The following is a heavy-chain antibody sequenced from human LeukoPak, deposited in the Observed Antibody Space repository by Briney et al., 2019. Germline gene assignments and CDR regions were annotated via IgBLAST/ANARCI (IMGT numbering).Heavy chain of an antibody. V-gene: IGHV1-2*02. CDR3: ARGIAARPRYFDY. CDR1: GYTFTGYY. J-gene: IGHJ4*02. D-gene: IGHD6-6*01. Sequence: ASVKVSCEASGYTFTGYYMHWVRQAPGQGLEWMGWINPNSGGTNYAQKFQGRVTMTRDTSISTAYMELSRLRSDDTAVYYCARGIAARPRYFDYWGQGTLVTVSS. CDR2: INPNSGGT.